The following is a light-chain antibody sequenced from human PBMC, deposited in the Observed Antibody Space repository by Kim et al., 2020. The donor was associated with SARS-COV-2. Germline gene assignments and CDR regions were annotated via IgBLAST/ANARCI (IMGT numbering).Light chain of an antibody. CDR2: DVS. CDR1: SGYVGGYTY. CDR3: SSYTSSSDWV. Sequence: GASLTSSCPGPSGYVGGYTYIAWYQQHPGTAPKLMIYDVSNRPSGVSNRFSGSKSGNTASLTISGLQAEDEADYYCSSYTSSSDWVFGGGTQLTVL. J-gene: IGLJ3*02. V-gene: IGLV2-14*03.